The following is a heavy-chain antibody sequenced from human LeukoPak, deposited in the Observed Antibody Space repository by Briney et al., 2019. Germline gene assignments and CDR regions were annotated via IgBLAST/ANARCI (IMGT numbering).Heavy chain of an antibody. V-gene: IGHV4-59*01. J-gene: IGHJ4*02. Sequence: SETLSLTCTVYGGSFSGYYWSWIRQPPGKGLEWIGYIYYSGSTNYNPSLKSRVTISVDTSKNQFSLKLSSVTAADTAVYYCARVSGNWMFDYWGQGTLVTVSS. D-gene: IGHD1-1*01. CDR3: ARVSGNWMFDY. CDR2: IYYSGST. CDR1: GGSFSGYY.